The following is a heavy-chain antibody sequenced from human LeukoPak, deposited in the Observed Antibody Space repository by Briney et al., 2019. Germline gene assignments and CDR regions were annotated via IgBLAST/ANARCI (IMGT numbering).Heavy chain of an antibody. CDR2: ISYDGSNK. CDR3: AREPSYCGGDCSYFDY. V-gene: IGHV3-30-3*01. Sequence: PGGSLRLSCAASGFTFSSYAMSWVRQAPGKGLEWVAVISYDGSNKYYADSVKGRFTISRDNSKNTLYLQMNSLRAEDTAVYYCAREPSYCGGDCSYFDYWGQGTLVTVSS. D-gene: IGHD2-21*02. J-gene: IGHJ4*02. CDR1: GFTFSSYA.